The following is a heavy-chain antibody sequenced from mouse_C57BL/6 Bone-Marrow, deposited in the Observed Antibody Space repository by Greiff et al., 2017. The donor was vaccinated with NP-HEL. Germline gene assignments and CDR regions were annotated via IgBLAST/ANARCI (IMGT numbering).Heavy chain of an antibody. CDR1: GFTFSNYW. J-gene: IGHJ2*01. CDR3: TGSGSHYYGSSFYFDY. CDR2: IRLKSDNYAT. V-gene: IGHV6-3*01. D-gene: IGHD1-1*01. Sequence: EVKVEESGGGLVQPGGSMKLSCVASGFTFSNYWMNWVRQSPEKGLEWVAQIRLKSDNYATHYAESVKGRFTISRDDSKSSVYLQMNNLRAEDTGIYYCTGSGSHYYGSSFYFDYWGQGTTLTVSS.